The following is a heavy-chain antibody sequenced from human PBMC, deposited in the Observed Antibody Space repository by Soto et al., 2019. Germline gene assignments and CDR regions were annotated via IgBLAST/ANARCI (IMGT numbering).Heavy chain of an antibody. D-gene: IGHD3-10*01. CDR3: ARGDVDGSGSYIAY. CDR2: IYYSGST. V-gene: IGHV4-39*01. Sequence: ASETLSLTCTVSGGSISSSSYYWGWIRQPPGKGLEWIGSIYYSGSTYYNPSLKSRVTISVDTSKNQFSLKLSSVTAADTAVYYCARGDVDGSGSYIAYWGRGTLVTVSS. J-gene: IGHJ4*02. CDR1: GGSISSSSYY.